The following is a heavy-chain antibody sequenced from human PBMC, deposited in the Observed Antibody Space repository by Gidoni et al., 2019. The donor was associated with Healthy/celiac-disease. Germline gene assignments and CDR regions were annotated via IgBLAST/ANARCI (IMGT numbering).Heavy chain of an antibody. CDR1: GYTFTSYG. CDR2: ISAYNGNT. Sequence: QVQLVQSGAEGKKPGASVQVSCKAAGYTFTSYGISWVRQAPGQGLEWMGWISAYNGNTNYAQKLQGRVTMTTDTSTSTAYMELRSLRSDDTAVYYCARVPCGGSCYGIFDYWGQGTLVTVSS. D-gene: IGHD2-15*01. V-gene: IGHV1-18*01. CDR3: ARVPCGGSCYGIFDY. J-gene: IGHJ4*02.